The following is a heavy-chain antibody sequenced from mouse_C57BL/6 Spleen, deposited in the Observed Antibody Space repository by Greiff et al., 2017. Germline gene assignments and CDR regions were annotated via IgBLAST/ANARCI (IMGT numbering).Heavy chain of an antibody. CDR1: GYTFTSYW. V-gene: IGHV1-69*01. CDR3: ARSRDYGLLYYFDY. D-gene: IGHD2-4*01. Sequence: VQLQQPGAELVMPGASVKLSCKASGYTFTSYWMHWVKQRPGQGLEWIGEIDPSDSYTNYNQKFKGKSTLTVDKSSSTAYMQLSSLTSEDSAVYYCARSRDYGLLYYFDYWGQGTTLTVSS. CDR2: IDPSDSYT. J-gene: IGHJ2*01.